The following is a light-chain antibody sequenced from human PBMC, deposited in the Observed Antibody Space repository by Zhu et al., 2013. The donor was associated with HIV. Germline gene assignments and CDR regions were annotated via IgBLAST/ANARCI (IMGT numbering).Light chain of an antibody. CDR1: PSVWSNY. CDR3: QQRGKWPQLT. Sequence: VLTQSPGTLSLSPGERATLSCRASPSVWSNYLAWYQQKPGQPPMLLIFGASTRATGIPDRFSGSGARTDFTLTISRLEPEDFAVYYCQQRGKWPQLTFGGGT. CDR2: GAS. J-gene: IGKJ4*01. V-gene: IGKV3D-20*02.